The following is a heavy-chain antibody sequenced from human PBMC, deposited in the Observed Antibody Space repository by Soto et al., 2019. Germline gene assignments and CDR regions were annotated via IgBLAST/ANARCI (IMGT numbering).Heavy chain of an antibody. D-gene: IGHD3-10*01. V-gene: IGHV3-66*01. Sequence: GGSLRLACAASGFTVSSNYMSWVRQAPGKGLEWVSVIYSGGSTYYADSVKGRFTISRDNSKNTLYLQMNSLRAEDTAVYYCAVIRGGFPHYYYGMHVPGQATTVSGSS. CDR2: IYSGGST. J-gene: IGHJ6*02. CDR3: AVIRGGFPHYYYGMHV. CDR1: GFTVSSNY.